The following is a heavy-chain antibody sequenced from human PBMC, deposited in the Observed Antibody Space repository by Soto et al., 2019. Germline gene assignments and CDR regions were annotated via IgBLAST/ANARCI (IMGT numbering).Heavy chain of an antibody. CDR3: TRDWGYGYGMDV. V-gene: IGHV3-48*02. D-gene: IGHD3-16*01. CDR2: INKNSKTI. J-gene: IGHJ6*02. Sequence: EVQLVESGGGLLQPGGSLRLSCVASGFTFGTYSMNWVRQAPGKGLEWVSYINKNSKTIYYGDSVKGRVTISRDNAKNSLYLQMNSLRDEDTAVYYCTRDWGYGYGMDVWGQGTTVTVSS. CDR1: GFTFGTYS.